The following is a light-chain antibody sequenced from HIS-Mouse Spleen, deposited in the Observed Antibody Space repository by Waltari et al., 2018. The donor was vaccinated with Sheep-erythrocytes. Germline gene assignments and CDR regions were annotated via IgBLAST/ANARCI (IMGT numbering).Light chain of an antibody. CDR3: CSYAGSSTPWV. CDR2: EGS. Sequence: QSALTQPASVSGSPGQSLTISCTATSSDVGSYNLVSWYQPHPGKAPKLMIYEGSKRPSGVSNRFSGSKSGNTASLTISGLQAEDEADYYCCSYAGSSTPWVFGGGTKLTVL. J-gene: IGLJ3*02. CDR1: SSDVGSYNL. V-gene: IGLV2-23*01.